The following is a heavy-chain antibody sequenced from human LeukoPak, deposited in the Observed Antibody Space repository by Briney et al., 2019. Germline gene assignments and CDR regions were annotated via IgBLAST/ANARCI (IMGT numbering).Heavy chain of an antibody. CDR2: ISWNSDNI. J-gene: IGHJ4*02. V-gene: IGHV3-9*01. D-gene: IGHD3-22*01. Sequence: PGGSLRLSCAASGFTFDDYAMHWVRQAPGEGLEWVSGISWNSDNIGYADSVKGRFTISRDNAKNSLYLQMNSLRAEDTALYYCAKARYFDTGGYSVIQGFDSWGQGTLVTVSS. CDR3: AKARYFDTGGYSVIQGFDS. CDR1: GFTFDDYA.